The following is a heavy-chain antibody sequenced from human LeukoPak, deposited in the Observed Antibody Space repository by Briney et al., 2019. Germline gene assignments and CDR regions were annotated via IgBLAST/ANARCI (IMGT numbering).Heavy chain of an antibody. CDR1: GYTFTSYG. CDR2: ISAYNGNT. D-gene: IGHD3-10*01. CDR3: ARDISEVYGSGSRPDY. V-gene: IGHV1-18*01. J-gene: IGHJ4*02. Sequence: GASVKVSCKASGYTFTSYGISWVRQAPGQGLEWMGWISAYNGNTNYAQKLQGRVTMTTDTSTSTAYMELRSLRSDDTAVYYCARDISEVYGSGSRPDYWGQGTLVIVSS.